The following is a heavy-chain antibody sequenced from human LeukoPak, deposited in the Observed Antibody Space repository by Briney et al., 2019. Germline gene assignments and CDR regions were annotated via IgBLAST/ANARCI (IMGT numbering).Heavy chain of an antibody. J-gene: IGHJ3*02. D-gene: IGHD6-19*01. CDR3: ATSQTTSGRYGNAFDI. Sequence: GGSLRLSCAASGFTVSSNEMSWVRQAPGKGLEWVANIKEDGSEKYYVDSVKGRFTISRDSAKNSLYLRMDSLRAEDTGLYYCATSQTTSGRYGNAFDIWGQGTMVTVSS. V-gene: IGHV3-7*01. CDR2: IKEDGSEK. CDR1: GFTVSSNE.